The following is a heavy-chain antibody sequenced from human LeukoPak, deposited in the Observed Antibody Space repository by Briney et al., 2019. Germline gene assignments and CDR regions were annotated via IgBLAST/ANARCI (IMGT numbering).Heavy chain of an antibody. CDR3: ARGMNILPRSTLDY. Sequence: ASVKVSCKASGYTFTGYYMHWVRQAPGQGLECMGWINPNSGDTAYPQKFQGRVTMTRDTSISTVYMDLSSLISDDTAVYYCARGMNILPRSTLDYWGQGTLVTVSS. D-gene: IGHD2/OR15-2a*01. V-gene: IGHV1-2*02. CDR2: INPNSGDT. J-gene: IGHJ4*02. CDR1: GYTFTGYY.